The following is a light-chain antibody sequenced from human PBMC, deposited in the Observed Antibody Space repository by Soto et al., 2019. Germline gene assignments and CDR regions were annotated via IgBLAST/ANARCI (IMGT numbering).Light chain of an antibody. Sequence: QSALTQAPSASGSPGQSVTISCTGTSTDVGGYNSVSWFQHHPGKAPKLMIYEVSKRPSGVPDRFSGSKSGNTASLTISGLQAEDEADYYCSSYTSKSSLIFGGGTQLTVL. CDR2: EVS. J-gene: IGLJ2*01. CDR1: STDVGGYNS. V-gene: IGLV2-8*01. CDR3: SSYTSKSSLI.